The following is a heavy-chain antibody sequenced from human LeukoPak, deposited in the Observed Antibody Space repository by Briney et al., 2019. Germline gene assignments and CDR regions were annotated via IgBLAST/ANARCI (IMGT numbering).Heavy chain of an antibody. CDR1: GFTFDDYA. CDR2: ISWSSGSI. D-gene: IGHD3-22*01. CDR3: AKDSYYYDSSGYLDY. V-gene: IGHV3-9*01. Sequence: PGGSLRLSCAASGFTFDDYAMHWVRQAPGKGLEWVSGISWSSGSIGYADSVKGRFTISRDNAKNSLYLQMNSLRAEDTALYYCAKDSYYYDSSGYLDYWGQGTLVTVSS. J-gene: IGHJ4*02.